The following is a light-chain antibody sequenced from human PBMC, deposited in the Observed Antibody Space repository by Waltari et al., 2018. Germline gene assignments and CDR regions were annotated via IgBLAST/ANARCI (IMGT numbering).Light chain of an antibody. J-gene: IGLJ2*01. Sequence: QSALTQPASVSGSPGQSINISCAGTSSDIGGYNYVSWYQQHPGKAPKLIIFDVTRWPSGVSHRFSGSKSGNTASLTISGLQAEDEADYYCTSYTSTNTVIFGGGTKVTVL. CDR3: TSYTSTNTVI. CDR1: SSDIGGYNY. CDR2: DVT. V-gene: IGLV2-14*03.